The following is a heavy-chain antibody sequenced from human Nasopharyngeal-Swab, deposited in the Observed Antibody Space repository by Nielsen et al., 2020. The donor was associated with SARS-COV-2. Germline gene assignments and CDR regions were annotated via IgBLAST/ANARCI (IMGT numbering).Heavy chain of an antibody. CDR3: AAIRLWTYGMDV. Sequence: GGSLRLSCAASGFTFSTYAMSWVRQAPGKGLEWVTVIYSGGSTTYYADSVKGRFTISRDNSKNTLYLQMNSLRAEDTAIYYCAAIRLWTYGMDVWGQGTTVTVSS. J-gene: IGHJ6*02. CDR1: GFTFSTYA. V-gene: IGHV3-23*03. CDR2: IYSGGSTT. D-gene: IGHD4/OR15-4a*01.